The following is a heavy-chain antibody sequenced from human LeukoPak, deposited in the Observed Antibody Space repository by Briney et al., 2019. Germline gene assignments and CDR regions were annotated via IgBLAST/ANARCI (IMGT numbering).Heavy chain of an antibody. D-gene: IGHD1-26*01. CDR1: GFTFSSYA. V-gene: IGHV3-23*01. Sequence: PGGSLRLSCAASGFTFSSYAMSWVRQAPGKGLEWVSAISGSGGSTYYADSVKGRFTISRDNSKNTLYLQMNSLRAEDTAVYYCAKGAGSGSYYEAYYFDYWGQGTLVTVSS. CDR2: ISGSGGST. CDR3: AKGAGSGSYYEAYYFDY. J-gene: IGHJ4*02.